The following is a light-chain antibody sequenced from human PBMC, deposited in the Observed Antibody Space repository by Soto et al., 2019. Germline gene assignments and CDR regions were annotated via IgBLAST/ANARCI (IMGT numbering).Light chain of an antibody. CDR1: RSISAW. CDR3: QQYDSYPIT. J-gene: IGKJ5*01. CDR2: RAS. Sequence: DIHVTQSPSSVSASVGDIFTITCRANRSISAWLAWYQQKPGQAPKLLIYRASNLESGAPSRFSGSGYGTEFTLTISSLKPDDFATYHCQQYDSYPITFGPGTRLEIK. V-gene: IGKV1-5*03.